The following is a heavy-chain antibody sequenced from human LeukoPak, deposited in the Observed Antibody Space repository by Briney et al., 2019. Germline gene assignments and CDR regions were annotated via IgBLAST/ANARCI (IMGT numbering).Heavy chain of an antibody. CDR1: GYSFTDYW. D-gene: IGHD6-6*01. V-gene: IGHV5-51*01. CDR3: ARPPGSTSSVLAY. CDR2: INPADSET. Sequence: GGSLKISCKGSGYSFTDYWIGWVRQMPGKGLEWMGMINPADSETIYSPSFQGQVTFSVDKSISTAYLQWSSLQASDTAMYYCARPPGSTSSVLAYWGQGTLVTVSS. J-gene: IGHJ4*02.